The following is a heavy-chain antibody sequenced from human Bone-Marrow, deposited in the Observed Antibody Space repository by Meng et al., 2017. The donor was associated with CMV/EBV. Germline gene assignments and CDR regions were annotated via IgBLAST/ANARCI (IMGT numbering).Heavy chain of an antibody. J-gene: IGHJ6*02. CDR1: GYTFTGYY. Sequence: ASVKVSCKASGYTFTGYYMHWARQAPGQGLEWMGWINPNSGGTNYAQKFQGRVTMTRDTSISTAYMELSRLRSDDTAVYYCAREGAYSSSSQPSAEDYYYGMDVWGQGTTVTVSS. CDR2: INPNSGGT. V-gene: IGHV1-2*02. D-gene: IGHD6-6*01. CDR3: AREGAYSSSSQPSAEDYYYGMDV.